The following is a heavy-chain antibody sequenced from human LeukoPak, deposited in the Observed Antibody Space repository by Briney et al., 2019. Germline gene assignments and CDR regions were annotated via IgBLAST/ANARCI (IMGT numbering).Heavy chain of an antibody. CDR1: GFTFRSYW. CDR3: ARVPAGYDFWSGYTNYGMDV. J-gene: IGHJ6*02. D-gene: IGHD3-3*01. Sequence: GGSLRLSCAASGFTFRSYWMHWVRQAPGKGLVWVSRINSDGSSTSYADSVKGRFTISRDNAKNTLYLQMNSLRAEDTAVYYCARVPAGYDFWSGYTNYGMDVWGQGTTVTVSS. CDR2: INSDGSST. V-gene: IGHV3-74*01.